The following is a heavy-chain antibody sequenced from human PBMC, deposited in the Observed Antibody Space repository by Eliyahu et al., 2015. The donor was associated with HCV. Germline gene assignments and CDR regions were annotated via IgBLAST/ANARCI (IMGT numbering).Heavy chain of an antibody. CDR1: GXTXTXYY. CDR3: ARDPPLSGKRFDY. V-gene: IGHV1-2*02. CDR2: INPNXGGT. J-gene: IGHJ4*02. Sequence: QVQLVQSGAEVKKPGASVXVXCTASGXTXTXYYMHWVRQATGXGLEWMGWINPNXGGTNYAQKXQGRVTMTRDTSISTAYMELSRLRSDDTAVYYCARDPPLSGKRFDYWGQGTLVTVSS.